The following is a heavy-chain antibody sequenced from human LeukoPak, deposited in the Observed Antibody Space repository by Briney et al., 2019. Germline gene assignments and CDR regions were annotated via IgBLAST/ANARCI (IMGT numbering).Heavy chain of an antibody. J-gene: IGHJ5*02. V-gene: IGHV4-61*02. D-gene: IGHD2-2*02. CDR3: ARGLLYFDNWFDP. CDR1: GGSISSGGYY. CDR2: IYTSGST. Sequence: SETLSLTCTVSGGSISSGGYYWSWIRQPAGKGLEWIGRIYTSGSTNYNPSLKSRVTMSVDTSKNQFSLKLSSVTAADTAVYYCARGLLYFDNWFDPWGQGTLVTVSS.